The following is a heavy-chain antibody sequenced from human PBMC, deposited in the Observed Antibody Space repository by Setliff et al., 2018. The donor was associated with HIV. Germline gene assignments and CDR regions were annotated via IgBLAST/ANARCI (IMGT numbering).Heavy chain of an antibody. Sequence: GGSLRLSCAASGLIFSSYWMSWVRQAPGKGLEWVANIKQDGSEKYYVDSVKGRFTISRDNAKNSLYLQMNSLRAEDTAVYYCAGRMAGYWGQGTLVTV. J-gene: IGHJ4*02. V-gene: IGHV3-7*03. D-gene: IGHD2-8*01. CDR2: IKQDGSEK. CDR3: AGRMAGY. CDR1: GLIFSSYW.